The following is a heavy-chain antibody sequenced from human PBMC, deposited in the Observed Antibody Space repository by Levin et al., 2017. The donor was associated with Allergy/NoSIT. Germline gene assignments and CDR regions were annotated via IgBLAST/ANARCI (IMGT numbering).Heavy chain of an antibody. Sequence: GESLKISCAASGFTFSSYAMSWVRQAPGKGLEWVSAISGSGGSTYYADSVKGRFTISRDNSKNTLYLQMNSLRAEDTAVYYCAKAADYDILTGYHGYGMDVWGQGTTVTVSS. CDR2: ISGSGGST. CDR1: GFTFSSYA. J-gene: IGHJ6*02. CDR3: AKAADYDILTGYHGYGMDV. V-gene: IGHV3-23*01. D-gene: IGHD3-9*01.